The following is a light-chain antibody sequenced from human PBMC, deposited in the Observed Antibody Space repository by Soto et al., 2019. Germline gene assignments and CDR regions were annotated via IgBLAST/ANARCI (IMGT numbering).Light chain of an antibody. Sequence: VMTQSPATLSVSPGERATLSCRASQSVSGNLAWYQQKPGQPPRLLIYGASNRATGIPDRFSGSGSGTDFTLTISRLEPEDFAVYYCQQYGSLSWTFGQGTKVDIK. J-gene: IGKJ1*01. CDR1: QSVSGN. CDR2: GAS. CDR3: QQYGSLSWT. V-gene: IGKV3-20*01.